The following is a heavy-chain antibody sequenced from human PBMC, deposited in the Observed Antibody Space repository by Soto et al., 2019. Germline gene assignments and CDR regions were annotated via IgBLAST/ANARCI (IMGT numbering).Heavy chain of an antibody. Sequence: QVQLQESGPGLVKPSETLSLTCTVSGGSISGYYWSWIRQPPGKGLQWMGYIHYSGSTKYNPSLKSRVPLSLDTSKNQFSLKLTSVTAADPAVYYWGRTGRGGDWGQGTLVTVSS. D-gene: IGHD1-26*01. V-gene: IGHV4-59*01. J-gene: IGHJ4*02. CDR1: GGSISGYY. CDR2: IHYSGST. CDR3: GRTGRGGD.